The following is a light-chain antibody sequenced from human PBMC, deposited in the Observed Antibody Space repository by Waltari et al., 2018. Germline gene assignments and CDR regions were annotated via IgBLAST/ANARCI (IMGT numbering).Light chain of an antibody. Sequence: QSVLTQPPSASGTPGQRVTISCFGCHSTIGSHYVSWYQHIPGMNPKPLIHKYDQRPSGVPDRCSGSVSGTSASLAISGLRSEDEADYYCTAWDDNLSVVFGGGTKLTVL. CDR1: HSTIGSHY. J-gene: IGLJ3*02. CDR3: TAWDDNLSVV. V-gene: IGLV1-47*01. CDR2: KYD.